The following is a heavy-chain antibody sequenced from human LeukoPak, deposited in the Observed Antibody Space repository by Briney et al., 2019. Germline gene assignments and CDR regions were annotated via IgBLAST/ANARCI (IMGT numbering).Heavy chain of an antibody. V-gene: IGHV4-30-4*08. CDR3: ARAFPFDDYGDPDAFDI. Sequence: SQTLSLTCTVSGVSMSSDAFYWSWIRQHPGKGLEWIGNIYYSGSTYYNPSLKSRVTISVDRSKNQFSLKLTSVTAADTAVYYCARAFPFDDYGDPDAFDIWGQGTMVTVSS. CDR2: IYYSGST. D-gene: IGHD4-17*01. J-gene: IGHJ3*02. CDR1: GVSMSSDAFY.